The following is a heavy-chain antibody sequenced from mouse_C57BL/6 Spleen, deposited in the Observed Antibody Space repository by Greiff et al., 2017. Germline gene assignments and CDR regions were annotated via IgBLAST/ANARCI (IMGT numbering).Heavy chain of an antibody. CDR2: IHPNSGST. J-gene: IGHJ1*03. CDR1: GYTFTSYW. V-gene: IGHV1-64*01. D-gene: IGHD2-2*01. CDR3: ARYGYDEDWYFDV. Sequence: VQLQQPGAELVKPGASVKLSCKASGYTFTSYWMPWVKQRPGQGLEWIGMIHPNSGSTNYNEKFKSKATLTVDKSSSTAYMQLSSLTSEDSAVYYCARYGYDEDWYFDVWGTGTTVTVSS.